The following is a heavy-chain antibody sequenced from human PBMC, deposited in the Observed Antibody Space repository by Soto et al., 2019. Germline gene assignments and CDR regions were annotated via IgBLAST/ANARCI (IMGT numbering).Heavy chain of an antibody. V-gene: IGHV4-34*01. J-gene: IGHJ4*02. CDR2: INRSGGT. CDR1: GGSFSSSY. Sequence: QVQLQQWGAGLLKPSETLSLTCAVSGGSFSSSYWSWIRQPPGKGLEWIGEINRSGGTNYNPSLKSRVTLAADTSKNPFSLKLSSVTAADTAVYYCAREDADRADRRIDYWGQGTLVTVST. CDR3: AREDADRADRRIDY. D-gene: IGHD6-6*01.